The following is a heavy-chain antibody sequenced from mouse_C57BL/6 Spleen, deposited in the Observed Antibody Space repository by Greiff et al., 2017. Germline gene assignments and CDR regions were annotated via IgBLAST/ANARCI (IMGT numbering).Heavy chain of an antibody. D-gene: IGHD2-1*01. J-gene: IGHJ1*03. Sequence: EVQVLESGGGLVQPGGSLSLSCAASGFTFTDYYMSWVRQPPGKALEWLGFVRNKANGYTTEYSASVKGRFTISRDNSQSILYLQMNALRAEDNATYYCARLYGNYVWYFEVWGTGTTVTVSS. CDR1: GFTFTDYY. V-gene: IGHV7-3*01. CDR2: VRNKANGYTT. CDR3: ARLYGNYVWYFEV.